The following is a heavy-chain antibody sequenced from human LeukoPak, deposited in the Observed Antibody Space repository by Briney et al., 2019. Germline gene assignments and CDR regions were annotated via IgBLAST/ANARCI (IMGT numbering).Heavy chain of an antibody. CDR1: GGSISSYY. J-gene: IGHJ6*03. D-gene: IGHD3-9*01. Sequence: PSETLSLTCTVSGGSISSYYWSWIRQPAGKGLEWIGRIYTSGSTNYNPSLKSRVTMSVDKSKNQSSLKLSSVTAADTAVYYCARDSLSRRAYYYYMDVWGKGTTVTVSS. CDR2: IYTSGST. V-gene: IGHV4-4*07. CDR3: ARDSLSRRAYYYYMDV.